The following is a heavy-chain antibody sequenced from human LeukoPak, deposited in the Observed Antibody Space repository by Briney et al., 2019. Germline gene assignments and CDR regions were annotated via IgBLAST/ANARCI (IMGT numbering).Heavy chain of an antibody. V-gene: IGHV4-34*01. CDR3: ALIAVVAATEDAFDI. CDR2: INDSGST. Sequence: SETLSLTCAVYGGSFGGYYWSWIRQPPGKGLEWIGEINDSGSTNYNPSLKSRVTISVDTSKNQFSLKLSSVTAADTAVYYCALIAVVAATEDAFDIWGQGTMVTVSS. CDR1: GGSFGGYY. D-gene: IGHD2-15*01. J-gene: IGHJ3*02.